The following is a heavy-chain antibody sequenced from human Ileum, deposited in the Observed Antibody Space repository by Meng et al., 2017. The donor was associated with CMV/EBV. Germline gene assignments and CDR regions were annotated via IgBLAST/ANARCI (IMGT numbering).Heavy chain of an antibody. J-gene: IGHJ6*02. D-gene: IGHD1-26*01. CDR1: GFTFDDNG. V-gene: IGHV3-20*04. Sequence: GESLKISCAASGFTFDDNGMSWVRQAPGKGLEWVSGINWNGGSTGYADSVKGRFIISRDNAKNSLYLQMNSMRVQDTALYYCARDRMGGSYGYYGMDVWGQGTTVTVSS. CDR3: ARDRMGGSYGYYGMDV. CDR2: INWNGGST.